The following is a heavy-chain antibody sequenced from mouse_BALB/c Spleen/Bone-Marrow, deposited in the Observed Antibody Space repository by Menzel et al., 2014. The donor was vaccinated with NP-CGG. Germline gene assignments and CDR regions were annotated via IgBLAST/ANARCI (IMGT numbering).Heavy chain of an antibody. CDR1: GYTFTSYW. J-gene: IGHJ3*01. CDR2: INPSTGYT. CDR3: ARRAYGGSYGFAY. D-gene: IGHD1-1*01. Sequence: QVQLQQSGAELAKPGASVKMSCKASGYTFTSYWMHWVKQRPGQGLEWIGYINPSTGYTEYNQKFKDKATLTADKSSSTAYMQLSSLTSEDSAVYYWARRAYGGSYGFAYWGQGTLVTVSA. V-gene: IGHV1-7*01.